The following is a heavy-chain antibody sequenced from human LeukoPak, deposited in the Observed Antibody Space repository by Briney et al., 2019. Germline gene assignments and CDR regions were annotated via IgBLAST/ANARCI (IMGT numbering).Heavy chain of an antibody. CDR3: ARVGARYDILTGYPQGWFDP. J-gene: IGHJ5*02. D-gene: IGHD3-9*01. V-gene: IGHV4-4*02. CDR2: IYHSGST. CDR1: GGSISSSNW. Sequence: PSETLSLTCAVSGGSISSSNWWSWVRQPPGKGLEWIGEIYHSGSTNYNPSLKSRVTISVDKSKNQFSLKLSSVTAADTAVYYCARVGARYDILTGYPQGWFDPWGQGTLVTVSS.